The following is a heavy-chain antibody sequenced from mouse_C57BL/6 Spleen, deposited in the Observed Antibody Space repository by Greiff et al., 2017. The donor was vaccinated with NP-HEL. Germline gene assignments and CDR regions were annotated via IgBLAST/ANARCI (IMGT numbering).Heavy chain of an antibody. V-gene: IGHV5-6*01. J-gene: IGHJ2*01. CDR3: ARDRTGTGYFDY. D-gene: IGHD4-1*01. CDR1: GFTFSSYG. CDR2: ISSGGSYT. Sequence: EVKLMESGGDLVKPGGSLKLSCAASGFTFSSYGMSWVRQTPDKRLEWVATISSGGSYTYYPDSVKGRFTISRDNAKNTLYLQMSSLKSEDTAMYYCARDRTGTGYFDYWGQGTTLTVSS.